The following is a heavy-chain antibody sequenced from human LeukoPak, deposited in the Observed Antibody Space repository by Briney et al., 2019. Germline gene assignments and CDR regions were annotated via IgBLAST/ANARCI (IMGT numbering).Heavy chain of an antibody. CDR3: AKTGSFTYYYYMDV. CDR2: IRYDGSNK. V-gene: IGHV3-30*02. Sequence: PGGSLRLSCAASGFTFSSYGMHWVRQAPGKGLEWVACIRYDGSNKYYADSVKGRFTISRDNSKNTLYLQMNSLRAEDTAVYYCAKTGSFTYYYYMDVWGKGTTVTVSS. D-gene: IGHD1-14*01. CDR1: GFTFSSYG. J-gene: IGHJ6*03.